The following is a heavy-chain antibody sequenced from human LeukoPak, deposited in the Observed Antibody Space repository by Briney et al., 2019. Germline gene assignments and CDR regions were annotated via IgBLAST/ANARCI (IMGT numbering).Heavy chain of an antibody. V-gene: IGHV3-48*04. Sequence: GGSLRLSCAASGFTFSRYSMNWVREGPGKGVEGVSYISSGCSTIYYADSVKGRFTIPRDHPKNSLPLHINSLRAEHTAVYSCARSYSSSWVHYWRQGTLVTVSS. CDR3: ARSYSSSWVHY. D-gene: IGHD6-13*01. CDR1: GFTFSRYS. CDR2: ISSGCSTI. J-gene: IGHJ4*02.